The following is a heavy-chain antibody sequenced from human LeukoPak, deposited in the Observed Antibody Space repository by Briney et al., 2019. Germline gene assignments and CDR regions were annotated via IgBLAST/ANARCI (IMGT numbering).Heavy chain of an antibody. Sequence: GGSLRLSCAASGFTFSSYSMNWVRQAPGKGLEWVSYISSSSSTIYYADSVKGRFTISRDNAKNSLYLQMNSLRAEDTAVYYCARDLEPLRPRVDTAMGNIDYWGQGTLVTVSS. J-gene: IGHJ4*02. CDR2: ISSSSSTI. CDR1: GFTFSSYS. CDR3: ARDLEPLRPRVDTAMGNIDY. D-gene: IGHD5-18*01. V-gene: IGHV3-48*04.